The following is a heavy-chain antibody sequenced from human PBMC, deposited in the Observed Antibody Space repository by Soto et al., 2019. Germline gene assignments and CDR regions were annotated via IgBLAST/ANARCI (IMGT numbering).Heavy chain of an antibody. V-gene: IGHV1-2*04. D-gene: IGHD6-19*01. CDR3: ASESAPSQGKQWLELDWYFDL. Sequence: QVQLVQSGAEVKKPGASVKVSCKASGYTFTGYYMHWVRQAPGQGLEWMGWINPNSGGTNHAQKFQGWVTMTRDTSSRAGYRELRRLRCDDTAVDYCASESAPSQGKQWLELDWYFDLWGCGTLVTVSS. J-gene: IGHJ2*01. CDR1: GYTFTGYY. CDR2: INPNSGGT.